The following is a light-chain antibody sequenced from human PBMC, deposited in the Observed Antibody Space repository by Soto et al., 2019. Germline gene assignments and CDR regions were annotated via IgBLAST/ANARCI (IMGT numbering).Light chain of an antibody. CDR2: GAS. Sequence: EIVLTQSPGTLSLSPGERATLSCRASQRVSSHSLAWYQQKPGQAPRTLIYGASSRAAGIPDRFSGSGSGTDFTLTINRLEPEDFAVYYCQQYVSSPSTFGQGTRLEIK. CDR1: QRVSSHS. J-gene: IGKJ5*01. V-gene: IGKV3-20*01. CDR3: QQYVSSPST.